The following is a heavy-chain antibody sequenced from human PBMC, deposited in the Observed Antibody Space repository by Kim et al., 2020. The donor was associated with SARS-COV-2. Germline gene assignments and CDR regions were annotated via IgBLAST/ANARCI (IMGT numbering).Heavy chain of an antibody. J-gene: IGHJ5*02. CDR2: ISGSGGST. V-gene: IGHV3-23*01. CDR1: GFTFSSYA. D-gene: IGHD6-13*01. CDR3: AKDQGPAAAGKPDNWFDP. Sequence: GGSLRLSCAASGFTFSSYAMSWVRQAPGKGLEWVSAISGSGGSTYYADSVKGRFTISRDNSKNTLYLQMNSLRAEDTAVYYCAKDQGPAAAGKPDNWFDPWGQGTLVTVSS.